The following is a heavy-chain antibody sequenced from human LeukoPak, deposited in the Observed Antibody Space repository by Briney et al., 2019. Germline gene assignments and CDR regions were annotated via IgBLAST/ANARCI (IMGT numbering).Heavy chain of an antibody. CDR2: VDHTGST. V-gene: IGHV4-59*01. CDR3: ARGRVSSSTWYSTYY. D-gene: IGHD4-11*01. Sequence: PSETPSLTCTVSDDSITMYYWTWIRQPPGKGLEWIGYVDHTGSTKFNPSLNGRVSISRDTSNNFFSLALRSVTAADTAVYFCARGRVSSSTWYSTYY. CDR1: DDSITMYY. J-gene: IGHJ6*01.